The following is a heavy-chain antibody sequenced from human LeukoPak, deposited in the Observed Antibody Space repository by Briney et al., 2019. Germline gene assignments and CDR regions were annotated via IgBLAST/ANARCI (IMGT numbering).Heavy chain of an antibody. Sequence: GGSLRLSCAASGFTFADAWMSWVRQAPGKGPEWIGLIKSRVDGGTPDHSAPVKGRFTISRDDSENTLYLQMNSLKTEDTAMYYCAIDAPSWGGHGLDVWGQGTTVTVS. D-gene: IGHD2-2*01. CDR3: AIDAPSWGGHGLDV. CDR1: GFTFADAW. V-gene: IGHV3-15*01. CDR2: IKSRVDGGTP. J-gene: IGHJ6*02.